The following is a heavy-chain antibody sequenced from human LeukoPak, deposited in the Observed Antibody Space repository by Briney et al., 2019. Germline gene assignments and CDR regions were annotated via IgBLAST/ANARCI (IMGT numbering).Heavy chain of an antibody. CDR3: ARDGEAAGNMDH. Sequence: GGSLRLSCAASGFTFSSHAMHWVRQAPGKGLEWLAVISYDGRAQFSADSVKGRFTISRDNSKNTLYLQMNSLRADDTAVYYCARDGEAAGNMDHWGQGILVTVSS. V-gene: IGHV3-30*04. CDR1: GFTFSSHA. D-gene: IGHD6-13*01. CDR2: ISYDGRAQ. J-gene: IGHJ4*02.